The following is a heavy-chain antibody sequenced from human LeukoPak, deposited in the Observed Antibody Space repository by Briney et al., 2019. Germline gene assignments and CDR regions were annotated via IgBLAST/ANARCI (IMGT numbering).Heavy chain of an antibody. J-gene: IGHJ5*02. D-gene: IGHD1-20*01. Sequence: ASVKVSCKASGGTFSSYAISWVRQAPGQGLEWMGRIIPIFGTANYAQKFQGRVTITTDESTSTAYMELSGLRSEDTAVYYCARAIAEEDKDNWNDGWFDPWGQGTLVTVSS. CDR2: IIPIFGTA. V-gene: IGHV1-69*05. CDR1: GGTFSSYA. CDR3: ARAIAEEDKDNWNDGWFDP.